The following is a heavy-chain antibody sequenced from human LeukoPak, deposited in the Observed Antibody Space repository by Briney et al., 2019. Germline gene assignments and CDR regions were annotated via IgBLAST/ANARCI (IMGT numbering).Heavy chain of an antibody. Sequence: GGSLRLSCAASGFTFSSYAMSWVRQAPGKGLEWVSGISDDGESTYYADSVKGRFTISRDNSKNTLYLQMNSLRAEDTAVYYCAKAFEGAMVYYYYGMDVWGQGTTVTVSS. CDR3: AKAFEGAMVYYYYGMDV. J-gene: IGHJ6*02. CDR1: GFTFSSYA. CDR2: ISDDGEST. V-gene: IGHV3-23*01. D-gene: IGHD5-18*01.